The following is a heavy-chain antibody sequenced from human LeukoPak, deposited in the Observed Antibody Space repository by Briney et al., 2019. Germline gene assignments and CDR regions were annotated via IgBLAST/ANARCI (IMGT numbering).Heavy chain of an antibody. J-gene: IGHJ4*02. CDR3: ATGEMANVYDY. V-gene: IGHV3-21*01. CDR2: ITGSGSSI. Sequence: PGGSLRLSCVASEFTFSAYGMSWVRQAPGTGLEWVSSITGSGSSIHYKESVRGRFTISRDNSRNSIYLQMNSLRAEDTAVYYCATGEMANVYDYWGQGTLVTVSS. CDR1: EFTFSAYG. D-gene: IGHD5-12*01.